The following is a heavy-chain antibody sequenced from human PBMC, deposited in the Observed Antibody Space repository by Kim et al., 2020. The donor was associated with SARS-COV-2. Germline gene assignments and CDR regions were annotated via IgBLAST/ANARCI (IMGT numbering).Heavy chain of an antibody. CDR2: IYYSGST. V-gene: IGHV4-59*01. D-gene: IGHD2-15*01. CDR1: GGSISSDY. Sequence: SETLSLTCTVSGGSISSDYWSWIRQPPGKGLEWIGYIYYSGSTNYNPSLKSRVTISVDTSKNQFSLKLSSVTAADTAVYYCASTGRYCSGGSCHNWFDPWGQGTLVTVSS. CDR3: ASTGRYCSGGSCHNWFDP. J-gene: IGHJ5*02.